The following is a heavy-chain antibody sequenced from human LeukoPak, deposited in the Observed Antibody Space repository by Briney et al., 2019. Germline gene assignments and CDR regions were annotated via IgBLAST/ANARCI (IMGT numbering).Heavy chain of an antibody. D-gene: IGHD3-10*01. Sequence: SETLSLTCTASGDSISSYYWSWIRQPPGKGLEWIGYIYFTGTTNYNPSLKSRVTISADVSKSQFSLKLSSVTAADTALYYCARGDKFASGSYHYWGQGTLVTVSS. J-gene: IGHJ4*02. CDR2: IYFTGTT. V-gene: IGHV4-59*01. CDR1: GDSISSYY. CDR3: ARGDKFASGSYHY.